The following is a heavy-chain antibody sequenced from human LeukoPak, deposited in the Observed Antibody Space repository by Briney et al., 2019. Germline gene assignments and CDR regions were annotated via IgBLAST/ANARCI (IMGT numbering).Heavy chain of an antibody. CDR1: GGSFSGYY. CDR3: AREDYGDYVSHVGFDI. CDR2: INHSGST. Sequence: SETLSLTCAVYGGSFSGYYWSWIRQPPGKGLEWIGEINHSGSTNYNPSLKSRVTISVDTSKNQFSLKLSSVTAADTAVYYCAREDYGDYVSHVGFDIWGQGTMVTVSS. D-gene: IGHD4-17*01. V-gene: IGHV4-34*01. J-gene: IGHJ3*02.